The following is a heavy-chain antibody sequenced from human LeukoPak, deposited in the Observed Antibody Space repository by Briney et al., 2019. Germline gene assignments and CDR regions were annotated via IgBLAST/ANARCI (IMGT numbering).Heavy chain of an antibody. CDR3: TRGSQSDYYYGMDV. Sequence: GGSLRLSCAASGFTFSGSAMHWVRQASGKGLEWVGRIRSRTNTYATAHAASVKGRFTISRDDSKNTAYLQMNSLKTEDTAVYYCTRGSQSDYYYGMDVWGQGTTVTVSS. V-gene: IGHV3-73*01. CDR2: IRSRTNTYAT. CDR1: GFTFSGSA. J-gene: IGHJ6*02.